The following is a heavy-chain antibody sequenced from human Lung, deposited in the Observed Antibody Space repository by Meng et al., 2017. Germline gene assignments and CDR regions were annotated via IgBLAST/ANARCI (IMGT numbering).Heavy chain of an antibody. V-gene: IGHV1-2*06. CDR1: GYTFPDYW. D-gene: IGHD6-13*01. Sequence: QWQLVQSGAGVKKPGASVKVSCKASGYTFPDYWLHWVRRAPGQGLEWMGRINPKSGDTHYAQRFQGRVTMTGDTSISTAYMELSGLRSDDTAMYYCARDEDISAAGKLFGDYWGQGTLVTVSS. CDR2: INPKSGDT. J-gene: IGHJ4*02. CDR3: ARDEDISAAGKLFGDY.